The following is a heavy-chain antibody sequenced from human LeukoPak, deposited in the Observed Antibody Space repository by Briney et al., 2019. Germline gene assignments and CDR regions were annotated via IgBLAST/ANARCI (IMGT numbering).Heavy chain of an antibody. CDR3: ARVADYYDSSGYYYGDAFDI. Sequence: GGSLRLSCAASGFTFSSYSMNWVRQAPGKGLEWVSSISSSGTYIYYADSVKGRFTISRDNAKNSLYLQMNSLRAEDTAVYYCARVADYYDSSGYYYGDAFDIWGQGTMVTVSS. J-gene: IGHJ3*02. CDR1: GFTFSSYS. CDR2: ISSSGTYI. D-gene: IGHD3-22*01. V-gene: IGHV3-21*01.